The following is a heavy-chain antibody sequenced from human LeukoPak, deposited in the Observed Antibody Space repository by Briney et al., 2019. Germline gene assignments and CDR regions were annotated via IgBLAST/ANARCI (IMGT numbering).Heavy chain of an antibody. Sequence: SETLSLTCTASGGSISSYYWSWIRQPPGKGLEWIGYIYYSGSTNYNPSLKSRVTISVDTSQNQFSLSLSSVTAADTAVYYCARQVDTAMIYYYMDVWAKGPRSPSP. CDR1: GGSISSYY. CDR2: IYYSGST. J-gene: IGHJ6*03. V-gene: IGHV4-59*08. D-gene: IGHD5-18*01. CDR3: ARQVDTAMIYYYMDV.